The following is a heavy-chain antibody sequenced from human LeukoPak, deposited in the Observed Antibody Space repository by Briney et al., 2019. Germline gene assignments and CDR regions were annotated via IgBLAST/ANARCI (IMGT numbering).Heavy chain of an antibody. CDR1: GSTFSDYY. Sequence: PGGSLRLSCAASGSTFSDYYMSWVRQAPGKGLEWVSGISWNSGSIGYADSVKGRFTISRDNAKNSLYLQMNSLRAEDMALYYCAKGAGIAAAGTSDDWFDPWGQGTLVTVSS. V-gene: IGHV3-9*03. J-gene: IGHJ5*02. D-gene: IGHD6-13*01. CDR3: AKGAGIAAAGTSDDWFDP. CDR2: ISWNSGSI.